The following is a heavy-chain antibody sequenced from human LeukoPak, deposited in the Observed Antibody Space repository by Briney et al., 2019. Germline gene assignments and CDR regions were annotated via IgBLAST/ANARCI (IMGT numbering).Heavy chain of an antibody. Sequence: PSETLSLTCTVSGGSISSYYWSWIRQPPGKGLEWIGYIYYSGSTNYNPSLKSRVTISVDTSKNQFSLKLSSVTASDTAVYYCARLGYGMDVWGQGTTVTVSS. CDR1: GGSISSYY. V-gene: IGHV4-59*08. CDR2: IYYSGST. CDR3: ARLGYGMDV. J-gene: IGHJ6*02.